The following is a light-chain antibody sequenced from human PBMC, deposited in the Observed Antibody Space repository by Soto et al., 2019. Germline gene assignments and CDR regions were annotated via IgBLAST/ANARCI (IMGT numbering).Light chain of an antibody. CDR3: RTWDSSLSAVV. Sequence: QSVLTQPPSVSAAPGQKVTISCSGSSSNIGNNYVSWYQQVPGTAPKLLIYDNNKRPSGIPDRFSGSKSGTSATLGITGLQTGDEADYYCRTWDSSLSAVVFGGGTKVTVL. CDR1: SSNIGNNY. V-gene: IGLV1-51*01. CDR2: DNN. J-gene: IGLJ2*01.